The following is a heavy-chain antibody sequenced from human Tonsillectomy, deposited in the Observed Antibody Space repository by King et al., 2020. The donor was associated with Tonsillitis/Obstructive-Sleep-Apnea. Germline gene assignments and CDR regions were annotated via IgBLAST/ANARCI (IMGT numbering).Heavy chain of an antibody. Sequence: QLVQSGAEVKKPGSSVKVSCKASGGTFNTYAVSWVRQAPGQGLEWMGRIIPILGIPTYAQNFQGRVTMTADTSTTTAYMELSSLRSEDTAIYYCARETIALVAHDYWGQGTLVTVSS. J-gene: IGHJ4*02. CDR2: IIPILGIP. CDR1: GGTFNTYA. V-gene: IGHV1-69*09. D-gene: IGHD6-13*01. CDR3: ARETIALVAHDY.